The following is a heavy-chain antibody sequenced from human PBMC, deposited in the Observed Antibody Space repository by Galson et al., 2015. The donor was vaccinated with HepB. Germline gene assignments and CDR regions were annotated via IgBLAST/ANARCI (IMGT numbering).Heavy chain of an antibody. J-gene: IGHJ4*02. V-gene: IGHV1-18*01. CDR2: VSAYNGNT. Sequence: SVKVSCKASGYTFTRSGFSWVRQAPGQGLEWVGWVSAYNGNTNYDQKFQGRVTMTTDTSTSTAYMKLRSLRSDDTAVYYCARTAAGISGYFDYWGQGTLVTVSS. CDR3: ARTAAGISGYFDY. D-gene: IGHD6-13*01. CDR1: GYTFTRSG.